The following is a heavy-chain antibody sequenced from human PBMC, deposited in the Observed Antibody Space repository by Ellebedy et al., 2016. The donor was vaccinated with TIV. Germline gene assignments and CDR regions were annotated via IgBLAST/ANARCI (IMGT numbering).Heavy chain of an antibody. CDR3: ARRGLEYFGEFLPAGFDP. CDR1: GFTFSSYS. CDR2: ISSSSSTI. V-gene: IGHV3-48*02. Sequence: GESLKISXAASGFTFSSYSMNWVRQAPGKGLEWVSYISSSSSTIYYADSVKGRFTISRDNAKNSLYLQMNSLRDEDTAVYYCARRGLEYFGEFLPAGFDPWGQGTLVTVSS. J-gene: IGHJ5*02. D-gene: IGHD3-10*01.